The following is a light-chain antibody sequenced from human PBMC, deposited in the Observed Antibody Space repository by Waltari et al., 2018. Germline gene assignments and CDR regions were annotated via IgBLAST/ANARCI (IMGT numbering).Light chain of an antibody. CDR3: QQYDISPLT. J-gene: IGKJ4*01. V-gene: IGKV3-20*01. Sequence: EIVLTQSPGTLSLSPGHRATLSCRASQTVRTTYLAWYQQKPGQAPTLVIYGASSRAAGIPDRFSGSGSGTDFSLTISSLEPEDFAVYYCQQYDISPLTFGGGTKVEIK. CDR2: GAS. CDR1: QTVRTTY.